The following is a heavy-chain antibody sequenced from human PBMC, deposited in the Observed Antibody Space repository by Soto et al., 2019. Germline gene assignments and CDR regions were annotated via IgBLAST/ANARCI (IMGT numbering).Heavy chain of an antibody. CDR2: IKSKTDGGTT. CDR3: TEDIVVVPAAVNYYYYYGMDV. Sequence: GGSLRLSCAASGFTFSNAWMSWVRQAPGKGPEWVGRIKSKTDGGTTDYAAPVKGRFTISRDDSKNTLYLQMNSLKTEDTAVYYCTEDIVVVPAAVNYYYYYGMDVWGQGTTVTVSS. V-gene: IGHV3-15*01. J-gene: IGHJ6*02. CDR1: GFTFSNAW. D-gene: IGHD2-2*01.